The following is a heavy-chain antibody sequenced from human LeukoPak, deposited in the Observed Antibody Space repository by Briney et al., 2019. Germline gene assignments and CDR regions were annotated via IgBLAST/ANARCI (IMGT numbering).Heavy chain of an antibody. D-gene: IGHD2-2*01. CDR1: GGSFSGYY. CDR2: INHSGST. Sequence: SETLSLTCAVYGGSFSGYYWSWIRQPPGKGLEWIGEINHSGSTNYNPSLKSRVTISVDTSKNQFSMKLSSVTAADTAVYYCARAVKDIVVVPAFEKKYYYYMDVWGKGTTVTVSS. CDR3: ARAVKDIVVVPAFEKKYYYYMDV. V-gene: IGHV4-34*01. J-gene: IGHJ6*03.